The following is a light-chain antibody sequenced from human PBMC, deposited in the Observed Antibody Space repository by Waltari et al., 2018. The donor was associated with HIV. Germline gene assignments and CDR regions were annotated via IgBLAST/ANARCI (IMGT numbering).Light chain of an antibody. V-gene: IGKV3-11*01. J-gene: IGKJ4*01. CDR2: DAS. CDR3: QQRCNWPPGT. CDR1: QSVTRY. Sequence: EIVLTQSPATLSLSPGSGATLSCRASQSVTRYLDWCQKKPGQAPRLLIYDASNRATGIPARFSGRGSGTGFTLTISSLEPKDFALYYCQQRCNWPPGTFGGGTRVEI.